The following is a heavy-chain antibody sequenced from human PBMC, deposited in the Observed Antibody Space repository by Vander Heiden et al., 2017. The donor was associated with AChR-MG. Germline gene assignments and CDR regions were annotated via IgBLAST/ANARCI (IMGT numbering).Heavy chain of an antibody. CDR3: ARDAQRGVDY. J-gene: IGHJ4*02. CDR1: GFTFSSYS. D-gene: IGHD3-16*01. CDR2: ISSSSSYI. Sequence: VQLGEAWGGLVQPGGALGPSWSASGFTFSSYSMNWVRQAPGKGLEWVSSISSSSSYIYYADSVKGRFTISRDNAKNSLYLQMNSLRAEDTAVYYCARDAQRGVDYWGQGTLVTVSS. V-gene: IGHV3-21*01.